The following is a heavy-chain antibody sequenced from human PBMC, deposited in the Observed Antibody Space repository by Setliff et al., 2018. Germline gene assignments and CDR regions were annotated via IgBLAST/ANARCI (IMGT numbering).Heavy chain of an antibody. V-gene: IGHV3-7*01. Sequence: GGSLRLSCAASGFTFSDYYMSWIRQAPGKGLEWVANIKQDGSAKYYVDSVKGRFTISRDNAKNSLFLQMDNLRAEDTAQYFCARDSSHFIRVLDSWGQGTLVTVSS. J-gene: IGHJ4*02. CDR1: GFTFSDYY. D-gene: IGHD3-10*01. CDR3: ARDSSHFIRVLDS. CDR2: IKQDGSAK.